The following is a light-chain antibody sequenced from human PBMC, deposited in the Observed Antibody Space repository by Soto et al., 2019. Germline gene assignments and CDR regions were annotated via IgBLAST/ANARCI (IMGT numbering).Light chain of an antibody. Sequence: EIVLTQSPGTLSLSPGERATLSCRASQSVGNNYLAWYQQKSGQAPRLLIYDASSRATGIPDRFSGSGSGTDFTLTISSLEPEDFAVYYCHQYGNSRTFGQGTKLEIK. CDR1: QSVGNNY. J-gene: IGKJ1*01. CDR2: DAS. V-gene: IGKV3-20*01. CDR3: HQYGNSRT.